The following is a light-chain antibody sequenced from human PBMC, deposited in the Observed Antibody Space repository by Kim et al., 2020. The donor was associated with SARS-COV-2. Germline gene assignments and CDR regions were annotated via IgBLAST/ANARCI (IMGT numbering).Light chain of an antibody. Sequence: GDRVTITCRASQDIGTWLAWYQQKPGKAPNLLIYKASSLESGVPSRFSGSGSGTEFTLTISSLQPDDFATYYCQQYNSFSSMFGQGTRLEIK. CDR3: QQYNSFSSM. CDR1: QDIGTW. CDR2: KAS. V-gene: IGKV1-5*03. J-gene: IGKJ5*01.